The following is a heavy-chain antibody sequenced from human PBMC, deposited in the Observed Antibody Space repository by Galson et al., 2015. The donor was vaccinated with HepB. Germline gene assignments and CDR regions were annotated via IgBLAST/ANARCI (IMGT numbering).Heavy chain of an antibody. J-gene: IGHJ6*02. CDR1: AFIFRDYY. D-gene: IGHD2-8*01. CDR3: ARMYCSNGVCLYGMDV. Sequence: SLRLSCAGPAFIFRDYYMRWVGQAPGKGLESVSYMSSRGSTIYYGDSVKGGFTISRDNAKNSLYLQMNSLRGEDTAVYYCARMYCSNGVCLYGMDVWGQGTTVTVSS. CDR2: MSSRGSTI. V-gene: IGHV3-11*01.